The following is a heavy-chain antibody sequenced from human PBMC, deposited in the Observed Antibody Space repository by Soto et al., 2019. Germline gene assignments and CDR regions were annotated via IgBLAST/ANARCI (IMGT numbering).Heavy chain of an antibody. Sequence: PSETLSLTCTVSGGSISSYYWNWIRQPPGKGLEWIGYIYYSGSTNYNPSLKSRVTISVDTSKNQFSLKLSSVTAADTAVYYCAGNVDIVATIFDYWGQGTLVTVSS. CDR2: IYYSGST. J-gene: IGHJ4*02. V-gene: IGHV4-59*01. CDR3: AGNVDIVATIFDY. CDR1: GGSISSYY. D-gene: IGHD5-12*01.